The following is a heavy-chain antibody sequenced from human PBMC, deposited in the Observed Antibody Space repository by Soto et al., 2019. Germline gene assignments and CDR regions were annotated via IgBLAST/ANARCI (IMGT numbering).Heavy chain of an antibody. V-gene: IGHV3-30*18. CDR2: ISYDGSNK. J-gene: IGHJ3*02. Sequence: QVQLVESGGGVVQPGRSLRLSCAASGFTFSSYGMHWVRQAPGKGLEWVAVISYDGSNKYYADSVKGRFTISRDNSKNTLYLQMKNLRAEDTAVYYCAKSRGDSGWYWGAFDIWGQGTMVTVSS. CDR3: AKSRGDSGWYWGAFDI. D-gene: IGHD6-19*01. CDR1: GFTFSSYG.